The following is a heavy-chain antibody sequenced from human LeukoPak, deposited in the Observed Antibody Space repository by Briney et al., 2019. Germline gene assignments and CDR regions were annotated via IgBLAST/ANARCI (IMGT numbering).Heavy chain of an antibody. J-gene: IGHJ4*02. Sequence: SETLSLTCTVSGGSISSYYWSWIRQPAGKGLEWIGRIYTSGSTNYNPSLKSRVTMSVDTSKNQFSLKLSSVTAADTAVYYCARDNNYYGSGSYHDYWGQGTLVTVSS. D-gene: IGHD3-10*01. V-gene: IGHV4-4*07. CDR1: GGSISSYY. CDR3: ARDNNYYGSGSYHDY. CDR2: IYTSGST.